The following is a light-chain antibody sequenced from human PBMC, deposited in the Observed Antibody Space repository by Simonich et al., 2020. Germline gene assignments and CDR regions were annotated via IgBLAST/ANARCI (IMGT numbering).Light chain of an antibody. V-gene: IGKV1-9*01. CDR2: SAS. Sequence: DIQLTQSPSFLSASVGNRVTITCRASQGISSYLAWYQPKPGKAHKLLMYSASTLQSGVPSRFSGSGSGTEFTLTISSLQPEDFATYYCQQLNSYPLTFGGGTKVEIK. CDR3: QQLNSYPLT. J-gene: IGKJ4*01. CDR1: QGISSY.